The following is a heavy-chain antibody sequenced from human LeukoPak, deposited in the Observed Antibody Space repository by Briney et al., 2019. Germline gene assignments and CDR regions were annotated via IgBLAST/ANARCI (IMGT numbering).Heavy chain of an antibody. CDR1: GYTFISYY. D-gene: IGHD4-23*01. CDR3: ARGGDNSYFDY. V-gene: IGHV1-46*01. CDR2: INPGGGST. J-gene: IGHJ4*02. Sequence: GASVKVSCKASGYTFISYYIHWVRQAPGQGLEWMGIINPGGGSTTYALKFQGRVTMTRDTSTSTVYMELSSLRSEDTAIYYCARGGDNSYFDYWGQGTLVTVSS.